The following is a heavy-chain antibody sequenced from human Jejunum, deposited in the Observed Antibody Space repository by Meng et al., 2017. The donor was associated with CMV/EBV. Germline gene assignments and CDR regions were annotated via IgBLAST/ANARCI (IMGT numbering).Heavy chain of an antibody. CDR2: ISAYNGNT. CDR3: ARCYRPDHQTTLSPHLDY. Sequence: TVSNYDRSGVRQAPGQGMEWLGWISAYNGNTNDAQKVQGRVTLTTDTSTGTAYMELRSLRSNDTAVYYCARCYRPDHQTTLSPHLDYWGQGTLVTVSS. D-gene: IGHD4-11*01. J-gene: IGHJ4*02. CDR1: TVSNYD. V-gene: IGHV1-18*01.